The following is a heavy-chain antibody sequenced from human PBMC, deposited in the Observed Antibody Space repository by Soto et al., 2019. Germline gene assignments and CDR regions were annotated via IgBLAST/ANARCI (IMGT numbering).Heavy chain of an antibody. CDR3: ARVSGGEYASDY. Sequence: QVHLQESGPGLVKPLQTLSVTCTFSGGSISSGGDYWSWIRQHTGKGLEWIGYIYYSGSTYYNPSLKSRVTISVDTSKNQFSLKLSSMTAADTAVYYCARVSGGEYASDYWGQRTLVTV. CDR1: GGSISSGGDY. V-gene: IGHV4-31*02. J-gene: IGHJ4*02. D-gene: IGHD1-26*01. CDR2: IYYSGST.